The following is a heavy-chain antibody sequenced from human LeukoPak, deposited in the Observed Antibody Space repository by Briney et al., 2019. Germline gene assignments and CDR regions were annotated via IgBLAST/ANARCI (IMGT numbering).Heavy chain of an antibody. Sequence: GRSLRLSCAASGFTFSSYGMHWVRQAPGKGLEWVAVISYDGSNKYYADSVKGRFTISRDNSKNTLYLQMNSLRAEDTAVYYCARSPPYCSGGSCYASRVLDYWGQGTLVTVSS. CDR1: GFTFSSYG. J-gene: IGHJ4*02. CDR3: ARSPPYCSGGSCYASRVLDY. CDR2: ISYDGSNK. D-gene: IGHD2-15*01. V-gene: IGHV3-30*03.